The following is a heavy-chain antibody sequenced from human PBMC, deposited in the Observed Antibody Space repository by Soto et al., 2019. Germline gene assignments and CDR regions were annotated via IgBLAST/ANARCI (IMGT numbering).Heavy chain of an antibody. CDR2: ISWNSGSI. D-gene: IGHD1-7*01. CDR1: GFTFDDYA. CDR3: AKDIWVTGTTPAFDY. J-gene: IGHJ4*02. V-gene: IGHV3-9*01. Sequence: EVQLVESGGGLVQPGRSLRLSCAASGFTFDDYAVHWVRQAPGKGLEWVSGISWNSGSIGYADSVKGRFTISRDNAKNSLYLQMNSLRAEDTALYYCAKDIWVTGTTPAFDYWGQGTLVTVSS.